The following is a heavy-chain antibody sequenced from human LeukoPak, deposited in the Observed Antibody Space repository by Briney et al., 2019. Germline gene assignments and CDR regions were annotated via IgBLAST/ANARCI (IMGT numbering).Heavy chain of an antibody. Sequence: SQTLSLTCTVSGGSISSGGYYWSWIRQHPGKGLEWIGYIYYSGSTYYNPSLKSRVTISVDTSKNQFSLKLSSVTAADTAVYYCARGHVDTGLYGMDVWGQGTTVTVSS. V-gene: IGHV4-31*03. CDR2: IYYSGST. CDR3: ARGHVDTGLYGMDV. CDR1: GGSISSGGYY. D-gene: IGHD5-18*01. J-gene: IGHJ6*02.